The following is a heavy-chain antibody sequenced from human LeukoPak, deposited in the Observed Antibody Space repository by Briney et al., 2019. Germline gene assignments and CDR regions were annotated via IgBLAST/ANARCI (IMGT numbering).Heavy chain of an antibody. CDR2: MNPNSGNT. V-gene: IGHV1-8*01. Sequence: GASVKVSCKASGYTFTSYDINWVRQATGQGLEWMGWMNPNSGNTGYAQKFQGRVTMTRNTSISTAYMELSSLRSEDTAVYYCARGDIVATTIYYYYGMDVWGQGTTVTVSS. J-gene: IGHJ6*02. CDR1: GYTFTSYD. D-gene: IGHD5-12*01. CDR3: ARGDIVATTIYYYYGMDV.